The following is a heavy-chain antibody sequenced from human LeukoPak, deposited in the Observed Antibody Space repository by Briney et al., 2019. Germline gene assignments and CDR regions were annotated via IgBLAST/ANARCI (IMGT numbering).Heavy chain of an antibody. CDR3: AELGITMIGGV. Sequence: GGSLRLSCEASGFIFNNYEMNWVRQAPGKGLEWVSYISSSGSTIYYADSVKGRFTISRDNAKNSLYLQMNSLRAEDTAVYYCAELGITMIGGVWGKGTTVTISS. CDR1: GFIFNNYE. V-gene: IGHV3-48*03. J-gene: IGHJ6*04. CDR2: ISSSGSTI. D-gene: IGHD3-10*02.